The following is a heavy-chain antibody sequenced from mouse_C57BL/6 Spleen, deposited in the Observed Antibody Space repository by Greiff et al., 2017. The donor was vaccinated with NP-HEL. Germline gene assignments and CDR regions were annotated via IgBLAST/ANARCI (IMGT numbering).Heavy chain of an antibody. D-gene: IGHD3-2*02. Sequence: VQLQQSGAELARPGASVKLSCKASGYTFTSYGISWVKQRTGQGLEWIGEIYPRSGNTYYNEKFKGKATLTADKSSSTAYMELRSLTSEDSAVYFCASSDSSGPYYYAMDYWGQGTSVTVSS. CDR2: IYPRSGNT. J-gene: IGHJ4*01. CDR1: GYTFTSYG. CDR3: ASSDSSGPYYYAMDY. V-gene: IGHV1-81*01.